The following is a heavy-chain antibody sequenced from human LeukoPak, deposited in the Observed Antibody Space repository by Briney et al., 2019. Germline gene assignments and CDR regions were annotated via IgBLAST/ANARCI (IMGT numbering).Heavy chain of an antibody. D-gene: IGHD2-2*02. Sequence: SETLSLTCTVSGGSISSYYWSWIRQPPGKGLEWIGYIYYSGSTNYNPSLKSRVTISVDTSKNQFSLKLSSVTAADTAVYYCARSDTPTEGAFDIWGQGTMVTVSS. CDR2: IYYSGST. J-gene: IGHJ3*02. V-gene: IGHV4-59*08. CDR3: ARSDTPTEGAFDI. CDR1: GGSISSYY.